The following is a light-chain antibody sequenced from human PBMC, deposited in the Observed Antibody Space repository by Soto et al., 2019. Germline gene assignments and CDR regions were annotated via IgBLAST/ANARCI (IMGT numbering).Light chain of an antibody. CDR2: GAS. J-gene: IGKJ2*02. CDR3: QQYNNWPCT. CDR1: QSVGNK. Sequence: EIVVTQFPATLSVSPGERATLSCRASQSVGNKLAWYQQKPGQAPRLLIYGASTRATGIPPRVSGSGSGTDFTLTISSLQSEDIALYHCQQYNNWPCTFGQGTKLEIK. V-gene: IGKV3-15*01.